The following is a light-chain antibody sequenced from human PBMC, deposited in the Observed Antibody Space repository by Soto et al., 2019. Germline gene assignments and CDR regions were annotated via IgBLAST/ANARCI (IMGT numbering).Light chain of an antibody. CDR2: GVS. Sequence: QSALTKPASVYGSPGQSVTISCTGTSSDVGGYNYVSWYQHHPGKAPKLMLYGVSDRPSGISNRLAGSKSGNTASLTISGLQSEDEADYYCGSYASSSTLIFGGGTKLTVL. CDR3: GSYASSSTLI. V-gene: IGLV2-14*01. J-gene: IGLJ2*01. CDR1: SSDVGGYNY.